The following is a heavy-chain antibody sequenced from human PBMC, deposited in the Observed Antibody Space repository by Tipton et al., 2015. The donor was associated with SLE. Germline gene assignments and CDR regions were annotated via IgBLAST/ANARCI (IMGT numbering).Heavy chain of an antibody. Sequence: TLSLTCAVYGGSLSGYYWSWIRQPPGKGLEWIGEINHSGSTNYDPSLRSRVTISVDTSKNQFSLKLSSVTAADTAVYYCARGIAAAVDYWGQGTLVTVSS. D-gene: IGHD6-13*01. CDR3: ARGIAAAVDY. V-gene: IGHV4-34*01. CDR2: INHSGST. J-gene: IGHJ4*02. CDR1: GGSLSGYY.